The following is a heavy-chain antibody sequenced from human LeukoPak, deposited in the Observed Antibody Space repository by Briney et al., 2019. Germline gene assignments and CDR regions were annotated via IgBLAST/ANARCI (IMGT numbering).Heavy chain of an antibody. D-gene: IGHD2-2*01. CDR1: GYSISSGYY. Sequence: SETLSLTCAVSGYSISSGYYWGWIRQPPGEGLEWIGGIYHSGSTYYNPSLKSRVTISVDTSKNQFSLKLSSVTAADTAVYYCARDRGSLGYCSSTSCYGVDPWGQGTLVTVSS. V-gene: IGHV4-38-2*02. CDR3: ARDRGSLGYCSSTSCYGVDP. CDR2: IYHSGST. J-gene: IGHJ5*02.